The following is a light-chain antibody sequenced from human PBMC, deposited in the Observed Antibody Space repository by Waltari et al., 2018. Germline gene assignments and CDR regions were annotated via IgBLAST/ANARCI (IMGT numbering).Light chain of an antibody. Sequence: QSALTQPPSASGSPGQSVTISCTGTSSDVGNYNYVSWYQQHPGKAPKLMIYEVSKRPSGVPDRFSGSKSGNTASLTGAGLQVEDEADYYCSSYAGSNKVVFGGGTKLTVL. J-gene: IGLJ2*01. CDR2: EVS. CDR3: SSYAGSNKVV. CDR1: SSDVGNYNY. V-gene: IGLV2-8*01.